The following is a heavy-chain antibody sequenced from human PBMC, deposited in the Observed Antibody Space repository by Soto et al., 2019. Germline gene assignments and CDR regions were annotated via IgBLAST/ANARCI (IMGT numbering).Heavy chain of an antibody. CDR2: ISYDGSNK. CDR1: GFTFSSYG. V-gene: IGHV3-30*18. J-gene: IGHJ6*02. D-gene: IGHD5-18*01. Sequence: LRLSCAASGFTFSSYGMHWVRQAPGKGLEWVAVISYDGSNKYYADSVKGRFTISRDNSKNTLYLQMNSLRAEDTAVYYCAKDLGTVSLLGYGMDVWGQGTTVTVSS. CDR3: AKDLGTVSLLGYGMDV.